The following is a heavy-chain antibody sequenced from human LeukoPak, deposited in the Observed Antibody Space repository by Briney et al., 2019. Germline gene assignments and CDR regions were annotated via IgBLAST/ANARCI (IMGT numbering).Heavy chain of an antibody. V-gene: IGHV3-23*01. J-gene: IGHJ4*02. Sequence: GGSLRLSCAASGFTLSSYAMSWVRQPPGKGLEWVSAISGSGVSTYYADSVKGRFTISRDNSKNTVYLQMNSLRVDDTAVYYCAKDFAYRFLEWPHGLDYWGQGILVTVSS. CDR3: AKDFAYRFLEWPHGLDY. D-gene: IGHD3-3*01. CDR2: ISGSGVST. CDR1: GFTLSSYA.